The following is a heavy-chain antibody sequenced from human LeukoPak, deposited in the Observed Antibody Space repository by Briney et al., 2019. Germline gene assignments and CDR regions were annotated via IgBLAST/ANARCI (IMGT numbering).Heavy chain of an antibody. CDR2: INHSGST. Sequence: NPSETLSLTCAVYGGSFSGYYWSWIRQPPGKGLEWIGEINHSGSTNYNPSLKSRVTISIDTSKNQFSLKLSSVTAADTAVYYCARHRKYCSSTSCYQSYYYYYYMDVWGKGTTVTISS. CDR3: ARHRKYCSSTSCYQSYYYYYYMDV. D-gene: IGHD2-2*01. CDR1: GGSFSGYY. J-gene: IGHJ6*03. V-gene: IGHV4-34*01.